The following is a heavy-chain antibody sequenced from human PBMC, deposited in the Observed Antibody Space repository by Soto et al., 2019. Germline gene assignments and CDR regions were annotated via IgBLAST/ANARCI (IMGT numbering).Heavy chain of an antibody. CDR1: GFTFSIYW. CDR3: VRGDGDRYGGHGYLGRH. D-gene: IGHD5-18*01. Sequence: EVQLVESGGGLVQPGGSLRLSCAASGFTFSIYWMHWVRQAPGKGLVWVSRMNMDGSRTSYADFAKGRFTISRDDAKSTVYLQMSNLSAEDTAVYYCVRGDGDRYGGHGYLGRHWGQGSLVTVSS. J-gene: IGHJ4*02. CDR2: MNMDGSRT. V-gene: IGHV3-74*01.